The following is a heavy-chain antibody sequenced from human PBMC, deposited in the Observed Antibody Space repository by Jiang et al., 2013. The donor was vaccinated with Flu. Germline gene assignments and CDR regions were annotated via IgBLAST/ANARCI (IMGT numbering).Heavy chain of an antibody. CDR1: GGSISSSTFY. V-gene: IGHV4-39*07. CDR3: ARTLGQQLPHFDC. D-gene: IGHD6-13*01. J-gene: IGHJ4*02. CDR2: IFYSGNT. Sequence: QLVESGPGLVKPSETLSLTCTVSGGSISSSTFYWGWIRQPPGKGLEWIGSIFYSGNTFYNPSLKSRVTISADTSQNRFSLKLNSMTAADTAVYYCARTLGQQLPHFDCWGQGTLVAVSS.